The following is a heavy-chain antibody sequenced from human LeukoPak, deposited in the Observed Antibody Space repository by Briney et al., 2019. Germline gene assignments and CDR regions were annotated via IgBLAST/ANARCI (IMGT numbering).Heavy chain of an antibody. CDR3: ARAGDIAMIDAFDI. Sequence: SETLSLTCTVSGGSISSGGYSWSWIRQPPGKGLEWIGYIYHSGSTYYNPSLKSRVTISVDRSKNQLSLKLSSVTAADTAVYYCARAGDIAMIDAFDIWGQGTMVTVSS. CDR1: GGSISSGGYS. J-gene: IGHJ3*02. D-gene: IGHD5-18*01. CDR2: IYHSGST. V-gene: IGHV4-30-2*01.